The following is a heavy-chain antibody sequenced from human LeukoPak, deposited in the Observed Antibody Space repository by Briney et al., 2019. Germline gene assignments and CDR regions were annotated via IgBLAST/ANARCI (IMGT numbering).Heavy chain of an antibody. Sequence: QTRPSLRLACAAAGFSFGSFSITWVRQAAGEGLGWGARIKEDGGEQKYVDSVKGRFTISRDTAKNSLYLQMNSLRAEDTAMYYCARIRSWGYFDYWGQGALVTVSS. CDR2: IKEDGGEQ. CDR3: ARIRSWGYFDY. V-gene: IGHV3-7*01. CDR1: GFSFGSFS. D-gene: IGHD3-16*01. J-gene: IGHJ4*02.